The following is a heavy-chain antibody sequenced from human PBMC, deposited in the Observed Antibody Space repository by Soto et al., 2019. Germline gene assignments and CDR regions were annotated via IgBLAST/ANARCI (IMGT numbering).Heavy chain of an antibody. V-gene: IGHV3-33*01. J-gene: IGHJ5*02. Sequence: QVQLVESGGGVVQPGRSLRLSCAASGFTFSSYGMHWVRQAPGKGLEWVAVIWYDGSNKYYADSVKGRFTISRDNSKNTLYLQMNSLRAEDTAVYYCARDRHSSGPLDFDPWGQGTLVTVSS. CDR3: ARDRHSSGPLDFDP. CDR1: GFTFSSYG. D-gene: IGHD6-19*01. CDR2: IWYDGSNK.